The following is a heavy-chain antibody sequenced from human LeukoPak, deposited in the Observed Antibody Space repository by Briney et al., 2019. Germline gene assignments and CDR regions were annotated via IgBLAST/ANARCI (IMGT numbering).Heavy chain of an antibody. CDR3: ARVSGRSGPFEY. CDR1: GYTFTGYY. Sequence: ASVKVSCKASGYTFTGYYMHWVRQAPGQGLEWMGWMDPDGGGTSYAQMFQGRVTMTRDTSINTAYMELSSLRSDDTAIYYCARVSGRSGPFEYWGQGTLVTVSS. J-gene: IGHJ4*02. V-gene: IGHV1-2*02. D-gene: IGHD3-3*01. CDR2: MDPDGGGT.